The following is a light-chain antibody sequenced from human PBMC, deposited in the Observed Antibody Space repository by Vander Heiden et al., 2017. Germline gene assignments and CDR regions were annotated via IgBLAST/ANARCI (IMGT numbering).Light chain of an antibody. J-gene: IGLJ1*01. CDR1: SSDVGGYNY. CDR2: DVS. Sequence: QSALTQPASVSGSPGQSITISCTGTSSDVGGYNYVSWYQQHPGKAPKLMIYDVSNRPSGVANRCSASKSGNTASLTISCLQAEDEADYYCSSYTSSSTLEVFGTGTKVTVL. CDR3: SSYTSSSTLEV. V-gene: IGLV2-14*01.